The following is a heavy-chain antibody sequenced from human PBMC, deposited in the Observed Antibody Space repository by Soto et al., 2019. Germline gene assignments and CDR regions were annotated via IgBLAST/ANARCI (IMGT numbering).Heavy chain of an antibody. J-gene: IGHJ5*02. CDR3: ARGYVEWLVGYWFDP. CDR2: ISAYNGNT. D-gene: IGHD6-19*01. V-gene: IGHV1-18*01. CDR1: GYTFTSYG. Sequence: ASVKVSCKASGYTFTSYGISWVRQAPGQGLEWMGWISAYNGNTNYAQKLQGRVTMTTDTSTSTAYMELRSLRSDDTAVYYCARGYVEWLVGYWFDPWGQGTLVTVSS.